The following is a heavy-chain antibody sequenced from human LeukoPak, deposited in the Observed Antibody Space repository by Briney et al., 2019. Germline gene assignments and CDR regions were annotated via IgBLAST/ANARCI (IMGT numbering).Heavy chain of an antibody. V-gene: IGHV6-1*01. CDR3: ARDNRYSSGWRGDYFDY. Sequence: SQTLSLTCAISGDSVPSNSAAWNWIRQSPSRGLEWLGRTYYRSKWYNDYAVSVKSRITINPDTSKNQFSLQLNSVTPEDTAVYYCARDNRYSSGWRGDYFDYWGQGTLVTVSS. CDR1: GDSVPSNSAA. CDR2: TYYRSKWYN. J-gene: IGHJ4*02. D-gene: IGHD6-19*01.